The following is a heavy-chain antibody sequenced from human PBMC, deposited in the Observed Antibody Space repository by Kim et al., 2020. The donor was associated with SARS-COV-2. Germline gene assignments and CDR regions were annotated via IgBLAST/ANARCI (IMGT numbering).Heavy chain of an antibody. CDR1: GYTFTSYA. CDR3: ARDLAAAGPPFDY. J-gene: IGHJ4*02. Sequence: ASVKVSCKASGYTFTSYAMHWVRQAPGQRLEWMGWINAGNGNTKYSQKFQGRVTITRDTSASTAYMELSSLRSEDTAVYYCARDLAAAGPPFDYWGQGTLVTVSS. V-gene: IGHV1-3*01. D-gene: IGHD6-13*01. CDR2: INAGNGNT.